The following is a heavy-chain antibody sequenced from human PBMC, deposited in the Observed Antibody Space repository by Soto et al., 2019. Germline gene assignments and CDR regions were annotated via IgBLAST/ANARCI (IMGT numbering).Heavy chain of an antibody. J-gene: IGHJ6*02. Sequence: TERLPLTCTVSGGTIRSYYWSWFRQPPGKGLEWIGYIYYSGSTNYNPSLKSRVTISVDTSKNQFSLKLSSVNAADTAVYYCARYVSVTRYCYNGIDFWGQCTTV. CDR2: IYYSGST. D-gene: IGHD3-10*02. CDR3: ARYVSVTRYCYNGIDF. V-gene: IGHV4-59*01. CDR1: GGTIRSYY.